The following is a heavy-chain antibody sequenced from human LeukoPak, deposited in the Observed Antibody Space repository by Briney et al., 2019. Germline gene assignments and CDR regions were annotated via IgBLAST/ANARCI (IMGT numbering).Heavy chain of an antibody. J-gene: IGHJ4*02. CDR3: ARGGGILWDRPYFDY. CDR1: LGTFSIYA. Sequence: VKVSSMHSLGTFSIYATCSVRQTPGPGREWVGKIIPILGIANYAQKFQGRVTITAENSTSTAYLELRSLRSDDTAVYYCARGGGILWDRPYFDYWGQGTLVTVSS. CDR2: IIPILGIA. D-gene: IGHD2-15*01. V-gene: IGHV1-69*04.